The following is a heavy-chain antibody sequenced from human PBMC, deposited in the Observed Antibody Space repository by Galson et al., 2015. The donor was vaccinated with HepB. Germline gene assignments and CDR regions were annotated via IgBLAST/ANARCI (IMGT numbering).Heavy chain of an antibody. CDR3: ARYTSSLDY. Sequence: SVKVSCKASGSGYTFIAYYIHWVRQTPTQGLEWMGWFSPNTGDTKYAQKFQGRVTMTGDTSISTAYMELSSLRSDDTAVYFCARYTSSLDYWGQGTLVTVSS. D-gene: IGHD2-2*02. V-gene: IGHV1-2*02. CDR2: FSPNTGDT. J-gene: IGHJ4*02. CDR1: GSGYTFIAYY.